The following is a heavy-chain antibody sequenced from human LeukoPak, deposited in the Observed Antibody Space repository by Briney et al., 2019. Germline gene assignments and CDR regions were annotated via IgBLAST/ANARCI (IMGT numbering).Heavy chain of an antibody. D-gene: IGHD3-3*01. J-gene: IGHJ4*02. CDR1: GFTFSSYA. CDR2: ISGSGGST. Sequence: PGGSLRLSCAASGFTFSSYAMSWVRQAPGKGLEWVSAISGSGGSTYYADSVKGRFTISRDNSKNTLYLQMNSLRAEDTAVCYCAKERSGYDFWSGYYISFDYWGQGTLVTVSS. CDR3: AKERSGYDFWSGYYISFDY. V-gene: IGHV3-23*01.